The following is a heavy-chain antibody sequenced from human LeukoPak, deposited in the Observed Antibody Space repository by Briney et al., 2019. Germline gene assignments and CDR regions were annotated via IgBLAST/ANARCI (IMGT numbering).Heavy chain of an antibody. D-gene: IGHD3-22*01. Sequence: GGSLRLSCAASGFTFCSYAMSWVRQAPGKGLEWVSGISGSGDNTCYADSVKGRFTISRDNSKNTLYVQVNSLGTEDTAAYYCAKGSYYDSSGSFYFDYWGQGTLVTVSS. CDR2: ISGSGDNT. V-gene: IGHV3-23*01. J-gene: IGHJ4*02. CDR1: GFTFCSYA. CDR3: AKGSYYDSSGSFYFDY.